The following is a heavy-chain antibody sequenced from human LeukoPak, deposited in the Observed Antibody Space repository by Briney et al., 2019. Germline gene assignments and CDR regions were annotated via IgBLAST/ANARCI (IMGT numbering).Heavy chain of an antibody. V-gene: IGHV3-7*03. J-gene: IGHJ6*02. CDR3: GKDGRTLSA. Sequence: PGGSLRLSCTASGFTFGSSWMNWVRQFPGKGLEWVANIAPDGNVKYYVDSVKGRFTISRDNAKASLFLQMDSLRAEDTAVYYCGKDGRTLSAWGQGATVTV. CDR1: GFTFGSSW. CDR2: IAPDGNVK.